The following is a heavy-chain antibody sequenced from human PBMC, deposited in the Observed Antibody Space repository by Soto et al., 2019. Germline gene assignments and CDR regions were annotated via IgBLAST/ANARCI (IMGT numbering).Heavy chain of an antibody. D-gene: IGHD3-22*01. CDR1: GFSIRRYY. CDR3: ARAGKRGYYDSRLSAFDI. J-gene: IGHJ3*02. CDR2: IYYSGST. V-gene: IGHV4-59*01. Sequence: SETLSLTCTVSGFSIRRYYWSWIRQAPGKGLEWIGYIYYSGSTNYNPSLKSRVTISVDTSKNQFSLKLSSVTAADTAVYYCARAGKRGYYDSRLSAFDIWGQGTMVT.